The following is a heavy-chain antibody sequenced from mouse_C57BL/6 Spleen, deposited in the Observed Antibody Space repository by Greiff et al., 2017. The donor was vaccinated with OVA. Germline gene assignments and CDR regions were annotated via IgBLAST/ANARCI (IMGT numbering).Heavy chain of an antibody. Sequence: VKLQESGAELARPGASVKLSCKASGYTFTSYGISWVKQRTGQGLEWIGEIYPRSGNTYYNEKFKGKATLTADKSSSTAYMELRSLTSEDSAVYFCARGGIPITTVVAYYYAMDYWGQGTSVTVSS. CDR2: IYPRSGNT. V-gene: IGHV1-81*01. CDR3: ARGGIPITTVVAYYYAMDY. J-gene: IGHJ4*01. D-gene: IGHD1-1*01. CDR1: GYTFTSYG.